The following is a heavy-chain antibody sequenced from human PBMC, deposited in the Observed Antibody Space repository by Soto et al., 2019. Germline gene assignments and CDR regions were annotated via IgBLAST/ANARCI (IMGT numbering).Heavy chain of an antibody. CDR2: INPSGGST. CDR3: ARWSPKGTAIPFT. J-gene: IGHJ5*02. Sequence: ASVEVCCKASGYTFTSYYMHWVRQAPGQGLEWMGIINPSGGSTSYAQKFQGRVTMTRDTSTSTVYMELSSLRSEDTAVYYCARWSPKGTAIPFTWGQGTLVTVSS. D-gene: IGHD2-2*02. V-gene: IGHV1-46*01. CDR1: GYTFTSYY.